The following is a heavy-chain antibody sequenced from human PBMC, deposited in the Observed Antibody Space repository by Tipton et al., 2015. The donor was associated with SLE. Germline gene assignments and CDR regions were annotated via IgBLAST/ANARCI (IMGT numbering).Heavy chain of an antibody. J-gene: IGHJ6*02. D-gene: IGHD2/OR15-2a*01. Sequence: QLVQSGGGVVQPGKSLRLSCAASGFTFSSYGMHWVRQAPGKGLEWVAVIWYDGSNKYYADSVKGRFTISRDNSKNTLYLQMYSLRADDTAVYYCAGELLGYYGVDVWGQGTTVTVSS. CDR1: GFTFSSYG. CDR3: AGELLGYYGVDV. V-gene: IGHV3-33*08. CDR2: IWYDGSNK.